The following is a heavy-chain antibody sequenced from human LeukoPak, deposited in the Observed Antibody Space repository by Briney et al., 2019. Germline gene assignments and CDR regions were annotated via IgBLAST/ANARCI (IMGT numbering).Heavy chain of an antibody. J-gene: IGHJ6*03. V-gene: IGHV4-31*03. CDR2: IYYSGST. Sequence: SETLSLTCTVSGVSISSGGYYWSWIRQQPGKGLEWIVYIYYSGSTYYNPSLKSRVTISVDTSKNQFSLKLSSVTAADTAVYYCARVDSPREPYYMDVWGKGTTVTVSS. D-gene: IGHD1-14*01. CDR3: ARVDSPREPYYMDV. CDR1: GVSISSGGYY.